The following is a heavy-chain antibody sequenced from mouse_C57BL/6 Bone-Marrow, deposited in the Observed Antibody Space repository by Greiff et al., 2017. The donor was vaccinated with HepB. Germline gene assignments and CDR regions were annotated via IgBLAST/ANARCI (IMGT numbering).Heavy chain of an antibody. CDR1: GYTFTSYW. CDR3: ARGSSSWYFDV. J-gene: IGHJ1*03. V-gene: IGHV1-52*01. CDR2: IDPSDSET. Sequence: QVQLQQPGAELVRPGSSVKLSCKASGYTFTSYWMHWVKQRPIQGLEWIGNIDPSDSETHYNQKFKDKATLTVDKSSSTAYMQLSSLTSEDSAVYYCARGSSSWYFDVWGTGTTVTVSS.